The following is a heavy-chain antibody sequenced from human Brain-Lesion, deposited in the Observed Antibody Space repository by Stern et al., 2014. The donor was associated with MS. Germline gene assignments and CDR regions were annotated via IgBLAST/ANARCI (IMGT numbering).Heavy chain of an antibody. CDR2: SDHRGST. J-gene: IGHJ4*02. V-gene: IGHV4-4*02. CDR3: ARFPASRPHVFDS. CDR1: GGSISSSNW. Sequence: PLQESGPGLVKPSGTLSLTCAVSGGSISSSNWWSWVRPSPGKGLEWIGESDHRGSTIFNPSLKSRVTVSVDQSTNSFSLHLGSVTAADTAVYFCARFPASRPHVFDSWGQGTLVTVSS. D-gene: IGHD6-13*01.